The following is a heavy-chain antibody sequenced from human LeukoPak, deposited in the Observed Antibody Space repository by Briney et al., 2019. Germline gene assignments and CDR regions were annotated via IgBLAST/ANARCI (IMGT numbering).Heavy chain of an antibody. V-gene: IGHV3-66*01. CDR2: IYSGGST. J-gene: IGHJ4*02. CDR1: GLSFSTYA. D-gene: IGHD3-10*01. CDR3: ATGERMVRGDGVDY. Sequence: PGGSLRLSCAASGLSFSTYAMSWVRQAPGKGLEWVSVIYSGGSTYYADSVKGRFTISRDNSKNTLYLQMNSLRAEDTAVYFCATGERMVRGDGVDYWGQGTLVTVSS.